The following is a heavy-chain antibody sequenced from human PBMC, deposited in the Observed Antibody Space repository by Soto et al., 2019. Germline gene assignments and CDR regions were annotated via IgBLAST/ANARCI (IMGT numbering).Heavy chain of an antibody. D-gene: IGHD6-19*01. CDR3: ATATVPGSAFDY. CDR1: GGSISSSNW. Sequence: QVQLQESGPGLVKPSGTLSLTCAVSGGSISSSNWWTWVRQPPGKGLEWIGEVFHSGSTNYKSYLKSRVSISVDKSKNQISLKLSSVTAADTAVYYCATATVPGSAFDYWGQGTLVIVSS. CDR2: VFHSGST. J-gene: IGHJ4*02. V-gene: IGHV4-4*02.